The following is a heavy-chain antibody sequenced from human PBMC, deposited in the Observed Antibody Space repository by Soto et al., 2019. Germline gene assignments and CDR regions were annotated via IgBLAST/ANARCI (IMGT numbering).Heavy chain of an antibody. V-gene: IGHV3-33*01. CDR2: IWYDGSNK. Sequence: VGSLRLSCAASGFTFSSYGMHWVRQAPGKGLEWVAVIWYDGSNKYYADSVKGRFTISRDNSKNTLYLQMNSLRAEDTAVYYCASNAVDFGLDYWGQGTLVTVSS. CDR1: GFTFSSYG. D-gene: IGHD3-3*01. CDR3: ASNAVDFGLDY. J-gene: IGHJ4*02.